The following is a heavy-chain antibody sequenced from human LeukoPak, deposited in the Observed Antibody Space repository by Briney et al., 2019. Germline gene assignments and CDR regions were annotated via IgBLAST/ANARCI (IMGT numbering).Heavy chain of an antibody. CDR3: ARRRAGSYYYYYMDV. CDR2: MNPNSGNT. Sequence: ASVKVSCKASGYTFTSYDINWVRQATGQGLEWMGWMNPNSGNTGYAQKFQGRVTITRNTPISTAYMELSSLRSEDTAVYYCARRRAGSYYYYYMDVWGKGTTVTVSS. CDR1: GYTFTSYD. V-gene: IGHV1-8*03. J-gene: IGHJ6*03.